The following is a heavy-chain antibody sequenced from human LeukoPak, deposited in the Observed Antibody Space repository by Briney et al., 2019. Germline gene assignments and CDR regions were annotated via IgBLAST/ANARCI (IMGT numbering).Heavy chain of an antibody. CDR3: AKDRRYSSSWFSY. J-gene: IGHJ4*02. V-gene: IGHV3-23*01. Sequence: GGSLRLSCAASGFTFSSYAMSWVRQAPGKGLGWGSAISGSGGSTYYADSVKGRFTISRDNSKNTLYLQMNSLRAEDTAVYYCAKDRRYSSSWFSYWGQGPLVTVSS. CDR1: GFTFSSYA. CDR2: ISGSGGST. D-gene: IGHD6-13*01.